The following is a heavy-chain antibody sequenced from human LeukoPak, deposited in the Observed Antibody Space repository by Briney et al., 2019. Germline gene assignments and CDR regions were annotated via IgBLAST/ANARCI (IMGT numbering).Heavy chain of an antibody. D-gene: IGHD2-21*02. CDR3: ARGGDSDAFDI. J-gene: IGHJ3*02. V-gene: IGHV1-69*06. CDR2: IIPIFGTA. CDR1: GGTFSSYA. Sequence: SVKVSCKASGGTFSSYANSWVRQAPGQGLEWMGGIIPIFGTANYAQKFQGRVTITADKSTSTAYMELSSLRSEDTAVYYCARGGDSDAFDIWGQGTMVTVSS.